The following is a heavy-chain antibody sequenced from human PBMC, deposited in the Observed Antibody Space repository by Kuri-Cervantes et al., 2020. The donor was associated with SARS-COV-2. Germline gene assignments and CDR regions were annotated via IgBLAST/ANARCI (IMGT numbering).Heavy chain of an antibody. J-gene: IGHJ6*03. CDR3: ARDGGSRAYYYYMDV. Sequence: SETLSLTCTVSGGSISSYYWSWIRQPAGKGLEWIGRIYTSGSTNYNPSLKRRVTMSVDTSKNQFSLKLSSVTAADTAVYYCARDGGSRAYYYYMDVWGKGTTVTVSS. D-gene: IGHD4-23*01. CDR1: GGSISSYY. V-gene: IGHV4-4*07. CDR2: IYTSGST.